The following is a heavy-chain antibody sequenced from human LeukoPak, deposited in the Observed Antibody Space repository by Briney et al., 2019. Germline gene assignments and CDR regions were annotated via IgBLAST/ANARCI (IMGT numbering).Heavy chain of an antibody. V-gene: IGHV3-74*01. D-gene: IGHD2-8*01. J-gene: IGHJ4*02. Sequence: GGSLRLSCVASGFTFTNYGMMWVRQAPGKGLVWVSYINSDGRSTTYADSVKGRFTISGDNAKSTLYLQMSSLRAEDTAMYYCARNSNGMSNWGQGTLVIVSS. CDR1: GFTFTNYG. CDR3: ARNSNGMSN. CDR2: INSDGRST.